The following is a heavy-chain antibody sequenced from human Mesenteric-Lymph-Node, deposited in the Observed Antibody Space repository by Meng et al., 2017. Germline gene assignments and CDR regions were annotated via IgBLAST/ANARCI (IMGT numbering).Heavy chain of an antibody. D-gene: IGHD6-6*01. V-gene: IGHV3-73*01. CDR3: TRSSTDY. J-gene: IGHJ4*02. CDR1: GFTFCGSS. Sequence: EVQLVEFGGGLVQPGGSLKLSCAASGFTFCGSSMHWVRQASGKGLEWVGRIRTKADNYATAYAASVKGRFTISRDDLKNTVYLQMNCLKTEDTAVYYCTRSSTDYWGQGTLVTVSS. CDR2: IRTKADNYAT.